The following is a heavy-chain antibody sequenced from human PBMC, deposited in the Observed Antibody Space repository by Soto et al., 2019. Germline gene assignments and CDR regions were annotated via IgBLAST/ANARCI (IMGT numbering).Heavy chain of an antibody. Sequence: XASLRLSCISSGFTFRTYTMNWVRQAPGKGLEWVSGIRGFSPYTFYAESVKGRFTISRDNAKNSLYLQMNSLRAEDTAVYYCARDRGYDAHDYYYNAMDVWGQGTTVTVSS. CDR3: ARDRGYDAHDYYYNAMDV. CDR1: GFTFRTYT. D-gene: IGHD3-10*01. V-gene: IGHV3-21*01. CDR2: IRGFSPYT. J-gene: IGHJ6*02.